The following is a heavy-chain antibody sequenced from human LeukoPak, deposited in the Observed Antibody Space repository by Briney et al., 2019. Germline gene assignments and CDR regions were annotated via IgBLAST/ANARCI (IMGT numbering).Heavy chain of an antibody. J-gene: IGHJ4*02. CDR1: GFTFSEHY. CDR3: ARGHFGLDF. V-gene: IGHV3-11*01. Sequence: GSLRLSCAASGFTFSEHYFSWIRQAPGEGPEWVSYIDITVVTTYFADSVKGRFTISRDNAKNSLDLQMNSLRADDTAMYYCARGHFGLDFWGQGVLVT. CDR2: IDITVVTT. D-gene: IGHD3-10*01.